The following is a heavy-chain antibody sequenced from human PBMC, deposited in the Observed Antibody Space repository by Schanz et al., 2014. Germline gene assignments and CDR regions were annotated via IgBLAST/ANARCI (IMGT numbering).Heavy chain of an antibody. V-gene: IGHV1-46*01. CDR3: AKDSGAMIVVVTSDAFDI. D-gene: IGHD3-22*01. CDR1: GFTLTSHF. J-gene: IGHJ3*02. Sequence: QLVQSGAEVKKPGASVKVSCKASGFTLTSHFMHWLRQAPGQGLEWMGLINPIDGSTTYVWGFDGRLTRPRDTSTTTVYMDLSTLRSEDTAVYYGAKDSGAMIVVVTSDAFDIWGQGTMVTVSS. CDR2: INPIDGST.